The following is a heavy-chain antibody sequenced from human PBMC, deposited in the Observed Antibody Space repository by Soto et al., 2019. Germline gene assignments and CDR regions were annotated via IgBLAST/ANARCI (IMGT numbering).Heavy chain of an antibody. CDR3: MKAHESGDFLGMSV. J-gene: IGHJ6*02. V-gene: IGHV4-61*01. Sequence: SETLSLTGTVSGGSVSTGMKYWGWVRRPPGKALEFIGYMYKTGETLLNSSLKSRVTLSMETSKNQFSLTLSSVTAADTAVYFCMKAHESGDFLGMSVWGPGTTVTVSS. CDR2: MYKTGET. CDR1: GGSVSTGMKY. D-gene: IGHD3-10*01.